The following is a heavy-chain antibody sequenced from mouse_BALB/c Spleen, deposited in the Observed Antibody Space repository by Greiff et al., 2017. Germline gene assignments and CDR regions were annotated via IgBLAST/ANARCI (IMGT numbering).Heavy chain of an antibody. J-gene: IGHJ1*01. Sequence: LVESGPGLVAPSQSLSITCTVSGFSLTSYDISWIRQPPGKGLEWLGVIWTGGGTNYNSAFMSRLSISKDNSKSQVFLKMNSLQTDDTAIYYCVKGNSYWYFDVWGAGTTVTVSS. V-gene: IGHV2-9-2*01. D-gene: IGHD2-1*01. CDR1: GFSLTSYD. CDR3: VKGNSYWYFDV. CDR2: IWTGGGT.